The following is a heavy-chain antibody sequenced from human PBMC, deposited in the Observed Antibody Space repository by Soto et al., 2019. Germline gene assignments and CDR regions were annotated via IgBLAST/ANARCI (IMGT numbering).Heavy chain of an antibody. CDR1: GGSISSYY. D-gene: IGHD1-7*01. V-gene: IGHV4-59*01. CDR3: ARRNYVGVLDI. Sequence: QVQLQESGPGLVKPSETLSLTCTVSGGSISSYYWSWIRQPPGKGLEWIGYIYYDSGSTNYNPSHKGRVTISAATPKNQFSLKLSSVTAADPAVFYWARRNYVGVLDIWGQGTMVPVSS. CDR2: IYYDSGST. J-gene: IGHJ3*02.